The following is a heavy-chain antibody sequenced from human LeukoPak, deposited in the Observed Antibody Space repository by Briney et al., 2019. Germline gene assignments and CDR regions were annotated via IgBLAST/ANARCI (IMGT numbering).Heavy chain of an antibody. CDR3: ARDRALVVRNYYYGMDV. CDR2: ISYDGSNK. CDR1: GFTFSSYA. Sequence: PGGSLRLSCAASGFTFSSYAMHWVRQAPGKGLEWVAVISYDGSNKYYADSVKGRFTISRDNSKNTLYLQMNSLRAEDTAVYYCARDRALVVRNYYYGMDVWGQGTTVTVSS. D-gene: IGHD2-15*01. J-gene: IGHJ6*02. V-gene: IGHV3-30-3*01.